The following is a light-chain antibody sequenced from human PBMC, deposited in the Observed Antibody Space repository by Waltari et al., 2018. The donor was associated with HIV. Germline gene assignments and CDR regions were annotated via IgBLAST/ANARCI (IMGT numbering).Light chain of an antibody. Sequence: DIQMTQSPSTLSASVGDRVTITCRASQSISSWLAWYQQKPGKAPNLLIYHASILESGVPSRFSGSGSGTEFTLTISSLQPDDSATYYCQHYNSHPITSGGGTKVEIK. CDR3: QHYNSHPIT. J-gene: IGKJ4*01. V-gene: IGKV1-5*03. CDR1: QSISSW. CDR2: HAS.